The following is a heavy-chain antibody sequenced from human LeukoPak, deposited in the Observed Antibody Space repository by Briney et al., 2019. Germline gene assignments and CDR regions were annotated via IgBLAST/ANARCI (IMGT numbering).Heavy chain of an antibody. V-gene: IGHV4-59*08. Sequence: SETLSLTCTVSGXSISKYCCSWIRQPPGKGLEWIAYIYYTGSTYYNPSLKSRVTMSVDTSKNQFSLSLSSVTAADTAVYYCARHISGGATLDWGQGTLVTVSS. CDR1: GXSISKYC. CDR2: IYYTGST. CDR3: ARHISGGATLD. J-gene: IGHJ4*02. D-gene: IGHD2-15*01.